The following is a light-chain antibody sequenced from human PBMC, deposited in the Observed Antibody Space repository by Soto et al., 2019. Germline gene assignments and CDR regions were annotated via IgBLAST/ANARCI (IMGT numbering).Light chain of an antibody. J-gene: IGKJ5*01. CDR3: QQYNYWPRT. V-gene: IGKV3-15*01. Sequence: EIMMSHSPATVSVTPGERATLSCRASQSVSSNLAWYQQKPGQAPRLLIYGASTRATGIPARFGGSGSRTEFTLTISSLQSEDFAVYYCQQYNYWPRTFGQGTLPEV. CDR1: QSVSSN. CDR2: GAS.